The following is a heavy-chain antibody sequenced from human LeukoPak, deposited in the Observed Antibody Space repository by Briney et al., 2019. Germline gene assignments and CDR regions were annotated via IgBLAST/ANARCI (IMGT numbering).Heavy chain of an antibody. CDR1: GFTFSTYA. J-gene: IGHJ6*03. Sequence: GGSLRLSCAASGFTFSTYAMTWVRQAPGKGLESVSLISATGSTTYYADSVKGRFTISRDNSKNTLYLQMNSLRAEDTAVYYCASRSGYYYYYMDVWGKGTTVTISS. V-gene: IGHV3-23*01. CDR2: ISATGSTT. CDR3: ASRSGYYYYYMDV.